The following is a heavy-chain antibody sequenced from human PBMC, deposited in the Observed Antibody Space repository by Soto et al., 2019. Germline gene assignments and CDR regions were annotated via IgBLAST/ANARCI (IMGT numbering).Heavy chain of an antibody. CDR2: IYYSGST. Sequence: QLQLQESGPGLVKPSETLSLTCTVSGGSISNSSYYWGWIRQPPGKGLEWIGSIYYSGSTYYNPSLKSRVTISVDTSKNQFSLKLSSVTAADTAVYYCASSSRGGSYSDYWGQGTLVTVSS. D-gene: IGHD1-26*01. J-gene: IGHJ4*02. V-gene: IGHV4-39*01. CDR3: ASSSRGGSYSDY. CDR1: GGSISNSSYY.